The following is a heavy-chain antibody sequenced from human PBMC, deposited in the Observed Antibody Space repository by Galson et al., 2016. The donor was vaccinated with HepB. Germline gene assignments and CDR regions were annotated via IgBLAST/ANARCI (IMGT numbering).Heavy chain of an antibody. CDR1: GGSISSTSYN. CDR3: ARCLRGRGGPEGLLDP. V-gene: IGHV4-39*01. D-gene: IGHD3-10*01. J-gene: IGHJ5*02. Sequence: ETLSLTCTVSGGSISSTSYNWGWIRQPPGKGLEWIGSIYYSGSTYYNPSLKSRVTISVDTPKNQFSLKLTSVTAADSAVYYCARCLRGRGGPEGLLDPWGQGILVTVSS. CDR2: IYYSGST.